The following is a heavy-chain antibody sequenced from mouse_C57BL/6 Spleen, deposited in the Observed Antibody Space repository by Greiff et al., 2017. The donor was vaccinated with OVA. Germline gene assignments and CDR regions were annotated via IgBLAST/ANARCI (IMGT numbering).Heavy chain of an antibody. J-gene: IGHJ4*01. Sequence: VQLQQPGAELVKPGASVKLSCKASGYTFTSYWMYWVKQRPGQGLEWIGMIHPNSGSTNYNEKFKSKATLTVDKSSITAYMQRSSLTSEDSAVYYCARITTVVATGAMDYWGQGTSVTVSS. CDR3: ARITTVVATGAMDY. V-gene: IGHV1-64*01. CDR2: IHPNSGST. CDR1: GYTFTSYW. D-gene: IGHD1-1*01.